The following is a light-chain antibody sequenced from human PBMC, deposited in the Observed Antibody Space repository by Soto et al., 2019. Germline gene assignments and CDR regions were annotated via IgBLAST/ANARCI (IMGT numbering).Light chain of an antibody. CDR2: GAS. CDR3: QQYGRSPST. Sequence: EIVLMQSPGTLSLSPGERATLSCRASQSVSSSYLAWYQQKPGQAPRLLIYGASSRATGIPDRFSGSGSGTDFTLTISRLEPEDFAVYYCQQYGRSPSTFGGGTKVEIK. J-gene: IGKJ4*01. CDR1: QSVSSSY. V-gene: IGKV3-20*01.